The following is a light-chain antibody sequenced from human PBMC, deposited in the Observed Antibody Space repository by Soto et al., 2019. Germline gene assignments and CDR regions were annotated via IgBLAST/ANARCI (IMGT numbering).Light chain of an antibody. Sequence: VVLTQSPATVSVSPGEGVTLSCRASQTISNDLAWYQQKPGQAPRLLIYGASTSATGVPARFSGGGSGTEFTLTISSLQSEDFAFYYCQQNNKWPPVTFGGGTKVEIK. CDR1: QTISND. V-gene: IGKV3-15*01. CDR2: GAS. J-gene: IGKJ4*01. CDR3: QQNNKWPPVT.